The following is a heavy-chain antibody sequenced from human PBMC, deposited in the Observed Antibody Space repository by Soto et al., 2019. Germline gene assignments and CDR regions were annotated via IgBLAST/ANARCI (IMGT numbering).Heavy chain of an antibody. J-gene: IGHJ5*02. CDR3: ARDAFCGSGTCRVGHWFDP. V-gene: IGHV4-34*01. CDR1: GGPFSGVY. Sequence: SETLSLTCAVSGGPFSGVYWSWIRQPPGKGLEWIGGVNHRGSANYNPSLESRVTMSVDTSKNQFSLKLTSVSAAYSAVYYCARDAFCGSGTCRVGHWFDPWGQGTLVTVS. D-gene: IGHD2-21*01. CDR2: VNHRGSA.